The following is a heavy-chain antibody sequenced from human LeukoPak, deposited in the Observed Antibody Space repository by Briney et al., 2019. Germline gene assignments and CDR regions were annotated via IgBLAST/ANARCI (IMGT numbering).Heavy chain of an antibody. V-gene: IGHV3-21*01. J-gene: IGHJ6*03. D-gene: IGHD2-2*01. CDR2: ISSSSSYI. Sequence: GGSLRLSCAASGFTFSSYSMNWVRQAPGKGLEWVSSISSSSSYIYYADSVKGRFAIPRDNAKNSLYLQMNSLRAEDTAVYYCARPEGYCSSTSCQYYYYYYMDVWGKGTTVTVSS. CDR1: GFTFSSYS. CDR3: ARPEGYCSSTSCQYYYYYYMDV.